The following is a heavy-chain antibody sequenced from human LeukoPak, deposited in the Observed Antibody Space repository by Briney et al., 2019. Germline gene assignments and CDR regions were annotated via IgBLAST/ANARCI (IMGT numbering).Heavy chain of an antibody. D-gene: IGHD6-25*01. CDR1: GSTFSSYA. CDR2: ISGSGGNT. J-gene: IGHJ2*01. CDR3: AKRPIAADWYFDL. Sequence: GGSLRLSCAASGSTFSSYAMSWVRQAPGKGLEWVSGISGSGGNTYYADSVKGRFTISRDNSKNTLYLQMNSLRAEDTAVYYCAKRPIAADWYFDLWGRGTLVTVSS. V-gene: IGHV3-23*01.